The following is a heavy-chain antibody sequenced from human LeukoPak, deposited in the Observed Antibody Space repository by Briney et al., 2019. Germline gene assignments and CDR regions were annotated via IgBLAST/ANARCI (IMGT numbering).Heavy chain of an antibody. J-gene: IGHJ4*02. V-gene: IGHV3-53*04. CDR1: GFTISSNY. D-gene: IGHD6-19*01. Sequence: PGGSLRPSCAASGFTISSNYMSWVRQAPGKGLEWVSIIYIDDTTYYVDSVKGRFTISRHNSKNTVYLQMSSLRTEDTAVYYCARGAGIVSWGQGTLVTVSS. CDR2: IYIDDTT. CDR3: ARGAGIVS.